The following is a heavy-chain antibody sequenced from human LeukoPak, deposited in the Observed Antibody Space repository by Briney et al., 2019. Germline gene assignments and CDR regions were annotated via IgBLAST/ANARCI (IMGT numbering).Heavy chain of an antibody. Sequence: PGGSLRLSCAASRFTFSSYAMRGVREAPGKGLEWVSAISGSGGSTYYADSVKGRFTISRDNSKNTLYLQMNSLRAEDTAVYYCARDPLRYSGTSVQVEREYWGQGTLVTVSS. CDR2: ISGSGGST. V-gene: IGHV3-23*01. CDR3: ARDPLRYSGTSVQVEREY. CDR1: RFTFSSYA. D-gene: IGHD1-26*01. J-gene: IGHJ4*02.